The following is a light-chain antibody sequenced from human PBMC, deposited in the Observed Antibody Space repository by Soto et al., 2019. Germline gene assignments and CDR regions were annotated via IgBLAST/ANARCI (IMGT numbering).Light chain of an antibody. CDR2: DAS. V-gene: IGKV3-11*01. CDR3: QQRSDWPST. CDR1: QSVRSY. Sequence: EIVLTQSPATLSLSPGVRATLSCRASQSVRSYLAWYQQKPGQAPRLLIYDASNRAPGIPARFSGSGSGTDFTLTISSLEPEDFAVYYCQQRSDWPSTFGGGTKVQIK. J-gene: IGKJ4*01.